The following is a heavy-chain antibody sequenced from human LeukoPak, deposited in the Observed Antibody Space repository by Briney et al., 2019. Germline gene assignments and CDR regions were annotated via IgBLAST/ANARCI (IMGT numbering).Heavy chain of an antibody. D-gene: IGHD5-12*01. J-gene: IGHJ4*02. CDR2: IGRSALNT. CDR3: AMGYTDYDPPDY. CDR1: GFTFSTYV. V-gene: IGHV3-23*05. Sequence: PGGSLRLSCAASGFTFSTYVMTWVRQAPGKGLEWVSAIGRSALNTYYTDSVKGRFTISRDNSINALYLQMNSPRADDTAVYYCAMGYTDYDPPDYWGRGTLVTVSS.